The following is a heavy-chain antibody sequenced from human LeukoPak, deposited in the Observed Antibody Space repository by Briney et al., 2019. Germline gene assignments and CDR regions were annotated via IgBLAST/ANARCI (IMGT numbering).Heavy chain of an antibody. CDR2: IAYDGNNK. D-gene: IGHD5-24*01. CDR3: AREDGYSLDY. J-gene: IGHJ4*02. CDR1: RFTFNSYA. V-gene: IGHV3-30-3*01. Sequence: PGGSLRLSCAASRFTFNSYAMHWVRQASGKGLEWVAVIAYDGNNKYYADSVKGRFIISRDNSRNTLYLQMNSLRAEDTAVYYCAREDGYSLDYWGQGTLVTVSS.